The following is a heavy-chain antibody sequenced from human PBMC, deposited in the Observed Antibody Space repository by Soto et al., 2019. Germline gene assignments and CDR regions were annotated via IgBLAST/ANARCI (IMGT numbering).Heavy chain of an antibody. V-gene: IGHV3-53*04. CDR3: VRGRYGSEIH. CDR1: GFSFSTFN. J-gene: IGHJ4*02. Sequence: PGGSLRLSCAASGFSFSTFNMTWVRLAPGKGLEWVSLVYSGGATHYAASVKGRFTISTHSSQNTLFLQMNSLRTEDTATYYCVRGRYGSEIHWGQGTKVTVSS. D-gene: IGHD3-10*01. CDR2: VYSGGAT.